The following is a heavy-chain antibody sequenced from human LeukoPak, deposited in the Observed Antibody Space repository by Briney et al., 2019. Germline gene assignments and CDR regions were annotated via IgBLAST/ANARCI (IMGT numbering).Heavy chain of an antibody. J-gene: IGHJ5*02. CDR3: ARGSSSWYRRTYNWFDP. D-gene: IGHD6-13*01. CDR2: INHSGST. Sequence: SETLSLTCAVYGGSFSGYYWSWIRQPPGKGLERIGEINHSGSTNYNPSLKSRVTISVDTSKNQFSLKLSSVTAADTAVYYCARGSSSWYRRTYNWFDPWGQGTLVTVSS. V-gene: IGHV4-34*01. CDR1: GGSFSGYY.